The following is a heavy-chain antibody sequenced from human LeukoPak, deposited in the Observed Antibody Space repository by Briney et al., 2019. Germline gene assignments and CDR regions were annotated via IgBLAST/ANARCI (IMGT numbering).Heavy chain of an antibody. CDR2: IIPIFGTA. J-gene: IGHJ6*02. CDR1: VGTFSSYA. D-gene: IGHD2-2*01. Sequence: SVKVSCKASVGTFSSYAISWVRQAPGQGLEWMGGIIPIFGTANYAQKFQGRVTITADESTSTAYMELSSLRSEDTAVYYCATHPDIVVVPAAPYYYYYGMDVWGQGTTVTVSS. V-gene: IGHV1-69*13. CDR3: ATHPDIVVVPAAPYYYYYGMDV.